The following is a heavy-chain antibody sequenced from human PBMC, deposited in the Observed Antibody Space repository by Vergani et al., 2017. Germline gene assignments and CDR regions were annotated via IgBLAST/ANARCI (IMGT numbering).Heavy chain of an antibody. CDR3: VRDQVTMLRGSDALDI. Sequence: EVQLVESGGDLVQPGRSLRLSCTASGFTVGYYAMDCFRQAPGQGLEWVGGISSKAYGQATIYAASVKGRFTISRDDSKSIAYLQMNNLQTEDTAMYYCVRDQVTMLRGSDALDIWGQGTMVTVSS. CDR1: GFTVGYYA. J-gene: IGHJ3*02. CDR2: ISSKAYGQAT. D-gene: IGHD3-10*01. V-gene: IGHV3-49*03.